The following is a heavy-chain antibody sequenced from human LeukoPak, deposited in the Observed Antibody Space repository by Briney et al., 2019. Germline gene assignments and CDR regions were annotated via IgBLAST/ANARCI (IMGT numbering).Heavy chain of an antibody. Sequence: GGSLRLSCAASGFTFSSYAMSWVRQAPGKGLEWVSAISGSGGSTYYADSVKGRFTISRDNSKNTLYLQMNSLRAEDTAVYYCAKAGSGIAVAVEYWLVYLGQGTMVTDSS. CDR3: AKAGSGIAVAVEYWLVY. V-gene: IGHV3-23*01. CDR2: ISGSGGST. CDR1: GFTFSSYA. D-gene: IGHD6-13*01. J-gene: IGHJ4*02.